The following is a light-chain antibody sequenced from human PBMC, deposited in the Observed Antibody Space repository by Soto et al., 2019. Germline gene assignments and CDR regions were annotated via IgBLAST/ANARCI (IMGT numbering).Light chain of an antibody. CDR3: MQSRQTPWT. CDR1: QSLLYSNRYNS. J-gene: IGKJ1*01. Sequence: EIVMTQSPLSLPVTPGEPASISCRSSQSLLYSNRYNSLDWYVQKPGQSPQLLIYLGSNRASGVPGRFSGSGSGTDFTLRISSVEAEDVGVYYCMQSRQTPWTFGQGTKVEIK. V-gene: IGKV2-28*01. CDR2: LGS.